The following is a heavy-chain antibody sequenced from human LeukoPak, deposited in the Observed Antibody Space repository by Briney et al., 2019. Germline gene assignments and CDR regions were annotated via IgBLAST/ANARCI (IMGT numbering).Heavy chain of an antibody. J-gene: IGHJ4*02. Sequence: GASVNVSCKASGGTFSSYAISWVRQAPGQGLEWMGGIIPIFGTANYAQKFQGRVTITADESTSTAYMELSSLRSEDTAVYYCARSGDDYGDYGGGASRPELTIDYWGQGTLVTVSS. CDR2: IIPIFGTA. D-gene: IGHD4-17*01. V-gene: IGHV1-69*13. CDR1: GGTFSSYA. CDR3: ARSGDDYGDYGGGASRPELTIDY.